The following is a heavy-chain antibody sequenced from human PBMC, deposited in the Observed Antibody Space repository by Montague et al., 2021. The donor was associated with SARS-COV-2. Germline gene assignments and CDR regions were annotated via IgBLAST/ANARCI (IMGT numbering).Heavy chain of an antibody. D-gene: IGHD3-10*01. V-gene: IGHV3-30-3*01. Sequence: SLRLSCAASGITFSSYAMHWVRQAPGKGLEWVAVISYDGSNKYYADPVXGRFTISRDNSKNTLYLQMNSLRAEDTAVYCCAREGLSGSYYGFLDYWGQGTLVTVSS. CDR2: ISYDGSNK. CDR1: GITFSSYA. J-gene: IGHJ4*02. CDR3: AREGLSGSYYGFLDY.